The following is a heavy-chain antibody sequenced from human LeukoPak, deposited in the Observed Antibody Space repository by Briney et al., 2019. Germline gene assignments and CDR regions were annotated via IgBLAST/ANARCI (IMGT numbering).Heavy chain of an antibody. D-gene: IGHD3-16*02. Sequence: GGSLRLSCAASGGTFSSYWMSWVRQAPGKGLEWVGNIKQDGSEKYYVYSVKDRFTISRDNAKNSLYLHMNSLRAADTAVYYSETAIITFAGVLVRHCYYYYMDVWGKGSTVTVSS. CDR3: ETAIITFAGVLVRHCYYYYMDV. CDR2: IKQDGSEK. CDR1: GGTFSSYW. V-gene: IGHV3-7*01. J-gene: IGHJ6*03.